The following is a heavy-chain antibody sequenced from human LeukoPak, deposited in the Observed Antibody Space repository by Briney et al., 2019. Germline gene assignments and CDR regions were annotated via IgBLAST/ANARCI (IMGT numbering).Heavy chain of an antibody. J-gene: IGHJ6*02. CDR3: AKTSGSGNYYYYYYGMDV. D-gene: IGHD3-10*01. Sequence: GGSLRLSCAAPGFAFSAYAMTWVRQAPGKGLEWVSAISGSGSSTFYADSVKGRFTISRDNSKNTLYLQMNSLRAEDTAIYYCAKTSGSGNYYYYYYGMDVWGQGTTVTVSS. CDR2: ISGSGSST. V-gene: IGHV3-23*01. CDR1: GFAFSAYA.